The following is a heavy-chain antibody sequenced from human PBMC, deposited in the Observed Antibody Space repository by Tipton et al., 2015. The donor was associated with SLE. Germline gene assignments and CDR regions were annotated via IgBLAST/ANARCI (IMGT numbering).Heavy chain of an antibody. V-gene: IGHV4-61*02. D-gene: IGHD3-16*02. CDR1: GGSISSGSYY. CDR3: ARGGWGYQFDS. J-gene: IGHJ4*02. Sequence: TLSLTCTVSGGSISSGSYYWSWIRQPAGKGLEWIGRIYTSGSTNYNPSLKSRVTISVDTSKNQFSLKLSSVTAADTAVYYCARGGWGYQFDSWGQGTLVTVSS. CDR2: IYTSGST.